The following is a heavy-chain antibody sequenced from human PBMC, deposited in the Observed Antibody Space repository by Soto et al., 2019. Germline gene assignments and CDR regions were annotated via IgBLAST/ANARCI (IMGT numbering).Heavy chain of an antibody. V-gene: IGHV3-23*01. CDR1: GFTFAGYA. J-gene: IGHJ4*02. CDR3: AKDLRSSSRPRAAFDS. Sequence: EVQLLESGGGLVQPGGSLRLSCAASGFTFAGYAMTWVRQAPGKGLEWVSGISTSGGSTYYADAVKGRFTISRDSSRNNLYLQMNSLRAEDTALYYCAKDLRSSSRPRAAFDSWGQGALVIVSS. CDR2: ISTSGGST. D-gene: IGHD2-2*01.